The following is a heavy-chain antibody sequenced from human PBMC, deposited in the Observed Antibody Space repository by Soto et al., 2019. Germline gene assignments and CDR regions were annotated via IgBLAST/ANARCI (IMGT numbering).Heavy chain of an antibody. Sequence: EVQLVQSGAEVKKPGESLKISCKGSGYSFSTYWIGWVRQMPGKGLEWMGIIYPSDSETRYSPSFQGQVTISVDKSISTAYLQWSSLKASDTAIYYCARGLSSGWYFWFDPWVQGTLVTVSS. CDR3: ARGLSSGWYFWFDP. CDR2: IYPSDSET. V-gene: IGHV5-51*03. D-gene: IGHD6-19*01. CDR1: GYSFSTYW. J-gene: IGHJ5*02.